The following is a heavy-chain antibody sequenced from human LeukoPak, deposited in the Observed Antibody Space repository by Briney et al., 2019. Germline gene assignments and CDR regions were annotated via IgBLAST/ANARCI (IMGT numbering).Heavy chain of an antibody. CDR1: GGSISSYY. V-gene: IGHV4-59*01. CDR3: ARTFYYDSSGYYDGFDP. Sequence: SETLSLTCTVSGGSISSYYWSWIRQPPGKGLEGIGYIYYSGSTNYNPSLKSRVTISVDTSKNQFSLKVTSVTAADTAVYYCARTFYYDSSGYYDGFDPWGQGTLVTVSS. CDR2: IYYSGST. D-gene: IGHD3-22*01. J-gene: IGHJ5*02.